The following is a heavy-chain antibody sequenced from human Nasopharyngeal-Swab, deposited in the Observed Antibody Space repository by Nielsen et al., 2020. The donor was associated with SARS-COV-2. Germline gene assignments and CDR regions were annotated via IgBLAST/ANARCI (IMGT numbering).Heavy chain of an antibody. J-gene: IGHJ5*02. Sequence: SETLSLTCAVYSGSFSGYYWSWIRQPPGKGLECIGEINHSGSTYYNPSLKSRVTISVDTYKNQFSLKLSSVTAADTAVYYCARRYDSSGYSFDPWGQGTLVTVSS. D-gene: IGHD3-22*01. CDR1: SGSFSGYY. CDR3: ARRYDSSGYSFDP. CDR2: INHSGST. V-gene: IGHV4-34*01.